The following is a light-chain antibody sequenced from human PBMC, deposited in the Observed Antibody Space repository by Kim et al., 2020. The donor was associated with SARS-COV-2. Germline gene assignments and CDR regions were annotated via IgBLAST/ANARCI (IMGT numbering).Light chain of an antibody. Sequence: SVKLACTLSSGHSSYSIAWHQHQPEKGPRVLMNLHSDGTSYEGEGIPDRVSGSSSGAERYLTIACLQSEDEADYFCQAWGAGFRVFGGGTQLTVL. CDR2: LHSDGTS. V-gene: IGLV4-69*01. CDR3: QAWGAGFRV. J-gene: IGLJ3*02. CDR1: SGHSSYS.